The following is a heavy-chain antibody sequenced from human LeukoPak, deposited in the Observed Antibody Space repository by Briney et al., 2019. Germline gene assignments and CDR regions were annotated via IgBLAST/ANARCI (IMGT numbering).Heavy chain of an antibody. Sequence: GASVKGSCKASGYTFTGYYMHWVRQAPGQGLEWMGWINPNSGGTNYAQKFQGRVTMTRDTSISTAYMELSRLRSDDTAVYYCAILLAHYYDSSGYSHWGQGNLVTVSS. J-gene: IGHJ4*02. CDR2: INPNSGGT. CDR3: AILLAHYYDSSGYSH. D-gene: IGHD3-22*01. V-gene: IGHV1-2*02. CDR1: GYTFTGYY.